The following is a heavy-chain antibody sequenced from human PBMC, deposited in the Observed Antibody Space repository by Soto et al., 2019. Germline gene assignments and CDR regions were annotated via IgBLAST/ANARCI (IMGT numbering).Heavy chain of an antibody. J-gene: IGHJ4*02. D-gene: IGHD2-15*01. CDR1: GGSITTGGYY. CDR2: RYYSEST. V-gene: IGHV4-31*03. CDR3: ARTKCRAGSCYSWSLDY. Sequence: SETLSLTCTVSGGSITTGGYYWSWIRQLPGKGLEWIGHRYYSESTYYNPSLKSRVSISLDTSKNQFSLKLSFVTAADTAMYYCARTKCRAGSCYSWSLDYWGQGTPVTVSS.